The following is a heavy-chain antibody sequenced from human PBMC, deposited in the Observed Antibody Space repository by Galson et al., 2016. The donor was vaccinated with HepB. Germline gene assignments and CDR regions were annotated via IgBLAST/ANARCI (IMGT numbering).Heavy chain of an antibody. CDR1: GFTFSSYA. D-gene: IGHD6-19*01. Sequence: SLRLSCAASGFTFSSYAMGWVRHAPGKGLEWVTAIDPSGINTYYADSVKGRFTISRDNSKNTLYLQLDSLRAEDTALYYCAKGSRGARPDYFDFWGQGTLATVSS. J-gene: IGHJ4*02. CDR3: AKGSRGARPDYFDF. CDR2: IDPSGINT. V-gene: IGHV3-23*01.